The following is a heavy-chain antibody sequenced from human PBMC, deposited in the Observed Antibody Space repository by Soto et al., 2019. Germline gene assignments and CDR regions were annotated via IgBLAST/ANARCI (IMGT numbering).Heavy chain of an antibody. D-gene: IGHD5-12*01. Sequence: GGALRLSCAASGFTSRGSAMHWVRQASGKGLEWVGRIRSKANSYATAYAASVKGRFNISGDDSKNTAYLQMNSVKTEDTAVYYCTRGIGYSGYEPFDYWGQGTLVTVSS. CDR3: TRGIGYSGYEPFDY. CDR1: GFTSRGSA. CDR2: IRSKANSYAT. J-gene: IGHJ4*02. V-gene: IGHV3-73*01.